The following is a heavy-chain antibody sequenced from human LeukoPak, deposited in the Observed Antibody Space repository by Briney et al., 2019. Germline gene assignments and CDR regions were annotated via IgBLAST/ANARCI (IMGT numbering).Heavy chain of an antibody. V-gene: IGHV4-31*03. J-gene: IGHJ4*02. CDR3: ARAVTTTTHPKFDY. CDR1: GGSISSGGYY. D-gene: IGHD4-17*01. CDR2: IYYSGST. Sequence: SETLSLTCTVSGGSISSGGYYWSWIRQHPGTGLEWIGYIYYSGSTYYNPSLKSRVTISVDTSKNQFSLKLSSVTAADTAVYYCARAVTTTTHPKFDYWGQGTLVTVSS.